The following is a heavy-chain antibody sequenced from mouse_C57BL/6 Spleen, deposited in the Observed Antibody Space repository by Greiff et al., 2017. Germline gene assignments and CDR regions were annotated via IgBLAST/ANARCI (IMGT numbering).Heavy chain of an antibody. Sequence: QVQLQQPGAELVKPGASVKVSCKASGYTFTSYWMHWVKQRPGQGLEWIGRIHPSDSDNNYNQKFKGKATLTVDKSSSTADMQLSSLTSEDSAVYYCAIEGNDGYYTWFAYWGQGTLVTVSA. J-gene: IGHJ3*01. CDR3: AIEGNDGYYTWFAY. V-gene: IGHV1-74*01. CDR2: IHPSDSDN. CDR1: GYTFTSYW. D-gene: IGHD2-3*01.